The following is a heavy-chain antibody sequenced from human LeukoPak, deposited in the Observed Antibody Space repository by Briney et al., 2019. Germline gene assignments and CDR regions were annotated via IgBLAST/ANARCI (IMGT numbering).Heavy chain of an antibody. J-gene: IGHJ4*02. D-gene: IGHD3-22*01. CDR3: AKDPYYYDSTTYHEGY. Sequence: GGSLRLSCAASGFTFSSYAMHWVRQAPGKGLEWVALIRYDGSNEYYADSVKGRFAISRDNSKNTLYLQMNSLGAENTAVYYCAKDPYYYDSTTYHEGYWGQGTLVTVSS. CDR1: GFTFSSYA. CDR2: IRYDGSNE. V-gene: IGHV3-30*02.